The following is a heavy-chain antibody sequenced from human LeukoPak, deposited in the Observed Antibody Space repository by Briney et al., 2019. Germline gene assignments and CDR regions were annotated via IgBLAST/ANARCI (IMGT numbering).Heavy chain of an antibody. CDR2: INTNTGNP. J-gene: IGHJ6*03. CDR1: GGTFSSYA. Sequence: ASVKVSCKASGGTFSSYAISWVRQAPGQGLEWMGWINTNTGNPTYAQGFTGRFVFSLDTSVSTAYLQISSLKAEDTAVYYCARVHYDSSGYSSYYYYYMDVWGKGTTVTVSS. CDR3: ARVHYDSSGYSSYYYYYMDV. D-gene: IGHD3-22*01. V-gene: IGHV7-4-1*02.